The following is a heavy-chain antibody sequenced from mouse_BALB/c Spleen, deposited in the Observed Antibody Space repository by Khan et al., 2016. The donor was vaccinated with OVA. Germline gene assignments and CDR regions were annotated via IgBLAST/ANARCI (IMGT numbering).Heavy chain of an antibody. V-gene: IGHV9-1*02. CDR2: INTYTGEP. Sequence: QIQLVQSGPELKKPGETVKISCKASGYTFTNYGMNWVKQAPGKGLKWMGWINTYTGEPTYADDFKGRFAFSLETSASTAYLQINNLKIEDMATYFCARTSTTATSYFHVWGAGTTVTVSS. D-gene: IGHD1-2*01. CDR1: GYTFTNYG. CDR3: ARTSTTATSYFHV. J-gene: IGHJ1*01.